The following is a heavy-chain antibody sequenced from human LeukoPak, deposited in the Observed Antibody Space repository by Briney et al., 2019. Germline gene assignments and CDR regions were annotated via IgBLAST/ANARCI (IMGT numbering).Heavy chain of an antibody. J-gene: IGHJ3*02. CDR2: IYSDNT. D-gene: IGHD4-17*01. V-gene: IGHV3-53*01. Sequence: PRGSLRLSCTVSGFTVSSNSMSWVRQAPGKGLEWVSFIYSDNTHYSDSVKGRFTISRDNSKNTLYLQMNSLRAEDTAVYYCAGGQVTAVTRLAAFDIWGQGTMVIVSS. CDR1: GFTVSSNS. CDR3: AGGQVTAVTRLAAFDI.